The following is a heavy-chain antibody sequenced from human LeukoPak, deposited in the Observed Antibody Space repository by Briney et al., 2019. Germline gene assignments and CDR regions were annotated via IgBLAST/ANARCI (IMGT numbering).Heavy chain of an antibody. CDR2: ISYGGSNK. D-gene: IGHD6-19*01. Sequence: GGSLRLSCAASGFTFSSYAMHWVRQAPGKGLEWVAVISYGGSNKYYADSVKGRFTISRDNSKNTLYLQMNSLRAEDTAVYYCARNIAVAGLGAFDIWGQGTMVTVSS. CDR1: GFTFSSYA. J-gene: IGHJ3*02. CDR3: ARNIAVAGLGAFDI. V-gene: IGHV3-30-3*01.